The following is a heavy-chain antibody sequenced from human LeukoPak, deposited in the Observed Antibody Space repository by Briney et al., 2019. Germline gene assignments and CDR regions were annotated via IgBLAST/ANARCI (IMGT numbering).Heavy chain of an antibody. CDR1: GFTFSSYG. CDR2: IWSDGSNK. V-gene: IGHV3-33*01. Sequence: GRSLRLSCAASGFTFSSYGMHWVRQAPGKGLEWVAVIWSDGSNKYYADSVKGRFTISRDNSKNTLYLQMNSLRVEDTAVYYCARGGLRFATPFDPWGQGTLVTVSS. J-gene: IGHJ5*02. CDR3: ARGGLRFATPFDP. D-gene: IGHD4-17*01.